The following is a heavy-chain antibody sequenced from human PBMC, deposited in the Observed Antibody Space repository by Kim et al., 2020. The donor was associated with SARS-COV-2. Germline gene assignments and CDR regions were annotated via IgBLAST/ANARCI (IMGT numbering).Heavy chain of an antibody. V-gene: IGHV4-39*01. Sequence: SETLSLTCTVSGGSISSSSYYWGWIRQPPGKGLEWIGSIYYSGSTYYNPSLKSRVTISVDTSKNQFSLKLSSVTAADTAVYYCARQGSGSPDAFDIWGQG. D-gene: IGHD2-15*01. J-gene: IGHJ3*02. CDR2: IYYSGST. CDR1: GGSISSSSYY. CDR3: ARQGSGSPDAFDI.